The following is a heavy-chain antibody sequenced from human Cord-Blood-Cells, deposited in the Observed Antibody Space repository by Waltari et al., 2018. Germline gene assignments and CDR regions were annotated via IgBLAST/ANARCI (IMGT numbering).Heavy chain of an antibody. D-gene: IGHD3-22*01. CDR2: ISYDGSNK. CDR1: GLTFRSYA. CDR3: ARSHYDSSGYYYVAAFDY. V-gene: IGHV3-30-3*01. Sequence: QVQLVESGGGVVQPGRSLRLSCAASGLTFRSYAMHWVCQAPGRGLEWVAVISYDGSNKYYADSVKGRFTISRDNSKNTLYLQMNSLRAEDTAVYYCARSHYDSSGYYYVAAFDYWGQGTLVTVSS. J-gene: IGHJ4*02.